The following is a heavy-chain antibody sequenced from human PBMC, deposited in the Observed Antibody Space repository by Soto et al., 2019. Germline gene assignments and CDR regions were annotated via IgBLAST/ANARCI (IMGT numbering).Heavy chain of an antibody. J-gene: IGHJ4*02. CDR3: AKPLNPYDSSGYLN. D-gene: IGHD3-22*01. CDR1: GFTFSSYA. V-gene: IGHV3-23*01. Sequence: LRLSCAASGFTFSSYAMSWVRQAPGKGLEWVSAISGSGGSTYYADSVKGRFTISRDNSKNTLYLQMNSLRAEDTAVYYCAKPLNPYDSSGYLNWGQGTLVTVYS. CDR2: ISGSGGST.